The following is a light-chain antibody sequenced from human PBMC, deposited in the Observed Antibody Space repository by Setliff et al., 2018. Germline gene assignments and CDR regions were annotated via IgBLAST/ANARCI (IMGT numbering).Light chain of an antibody. CDR3: CSYAGIYTFV. CDR2: DVS. Sequence: QSALTQPRSVSGSPGQSVTISCTGTSSDVGGYNHVSWYQQRPGKAPKLMIFDVSRRPSGVPDRISGSKSGNTASLTISGLQAEDEADYYCCSYAGIYTFVFGSGTKVTVL. J-gene: IGLJ1*01. CDR1: SSDVGGYNH. V-gene: IGLV2-11*01.